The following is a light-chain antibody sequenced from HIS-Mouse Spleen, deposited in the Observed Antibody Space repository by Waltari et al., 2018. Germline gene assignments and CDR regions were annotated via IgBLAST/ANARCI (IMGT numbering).Light chain of an antibody. CDR3: CSYAGSSTVV. V-gene: IGLV2-23*01. CDR1: SSDVGSYNL. CDR2: EGS. Sequence: QSALTQPASVSGSPGQSITISCTGTSSDVGSYNLFHWYQQHPGKAPKLMIYEGSKRPSGVSNRFSGSKSGNTAFLTISGLQAEDEADYYCCSYAGSSTVVFGGGTKLTVL. J-gene: IGLJ2*01.